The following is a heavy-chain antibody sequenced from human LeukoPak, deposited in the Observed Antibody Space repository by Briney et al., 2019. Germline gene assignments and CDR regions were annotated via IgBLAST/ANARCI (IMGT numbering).Heavy chain of an antibody. CDR2: ISGSSDII. Sequence: SGGSLRLSCAASRFTFSSYGMHWVRQAPGKGLEWVSAISGSSDIIHYTDSVKGRFTISRDNAKNSLYLQMNSLRAEDTAVYYCAKPFRNTIFGVVTSPPDYWGQGTLVTVSS. CDR3: AKPFRNTIFGVVTSPPDY. CDR1: RFTFSSYG. V-gene: IGHV3-48*04. D-gene: IGHD3-3*01. J-gene: IGHJ4*02.